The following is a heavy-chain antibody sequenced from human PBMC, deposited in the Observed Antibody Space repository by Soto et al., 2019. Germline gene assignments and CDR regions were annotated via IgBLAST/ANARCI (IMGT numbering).Heavy chain of an antibody. Sequence: QVQLQESGPGLVKPSETLSLTCTVSGGSISSYYWSWIRQPPGKGLEWIGYIYYSGSTNYNPSLKSRVTISVDTSKNQFSQKLSSVTAADTAVYYCARHPYCSGGSCYPDYWGQGTLVTVSS. CDR1: GGSISSYY. CDR2: IYYSGST. CDR3: ARHPYCSGGSCYPDY. D-gene: IGHD2-15*01. V-gene: IGHV4-59*08. J-gene: IGHJ4*02.